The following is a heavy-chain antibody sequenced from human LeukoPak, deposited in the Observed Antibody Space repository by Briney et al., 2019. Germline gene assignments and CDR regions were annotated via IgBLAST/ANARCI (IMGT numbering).Heavy chain of an antibody. CDR2: RYWDDDK. J-gene: IGHJ5*02. CDR1: GFSLSTCGGG. Sequence: SGPTLVKPTQTLTLTCTFSGFSLSTCGGGVGWIRQPPGKALEWLALRYWDDDKRYSPSLKSRLTITKDTSKNQVVLTMTNMDPVDTATYYCALPTYYYGSGSYSEGFDPWGQGTLVTVSS. CDR3: ALPTYYYGSGSYSEGFDP. V-gene: IGHV2-5*02. D-gene: IGHD3-10*01.